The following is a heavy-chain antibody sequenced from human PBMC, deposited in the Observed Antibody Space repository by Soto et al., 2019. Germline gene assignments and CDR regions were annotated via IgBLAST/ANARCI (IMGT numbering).Heavy chain of an antibody. J-gene: IGHJ4*02. CDR1: GGSISSGGYS. CDR2: ISHSGRT. D-gene: IGHD6-19*01. Sequence: QLQLQESGSGLVKPSQTLSLTCAVSGGSISSGGYSWSWIRQPPGKGLEWIGYISHSGRTYYNPSLKIRVTIAVDRSKNQFSLKLSSVTAADTVVDYCARGGLLPVYWGQGTLVTVSS. V-gene: IGHV4-30-2*01. CDR3: ARGGLLPVY.